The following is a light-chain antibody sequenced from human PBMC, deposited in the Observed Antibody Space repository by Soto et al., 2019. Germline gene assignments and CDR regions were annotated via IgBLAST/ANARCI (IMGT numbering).Light chain of an antibody. V-gene: IGLV2-14*01. Sequence: QSVLTQPASVSGSPGQSITISCTGTSXDIGSYDYVSWYQQHPRKAPNLIIYEVTDRPSGVSNRFSGSKSGNTASLTISGLQAEDEADYYCSSFTSTSTRLFGSGTKVTVL. J-gene: IGLJ1*01. CDR2: EVT. CDR1: SXDIGSYDY. CDR3: SSFTSTSTRL.